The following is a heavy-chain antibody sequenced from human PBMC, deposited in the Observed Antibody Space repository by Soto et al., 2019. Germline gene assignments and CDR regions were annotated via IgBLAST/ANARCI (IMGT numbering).Heavy chain of an antibody. D-gene: IGHD2-15*01. J-gene: IGHJ3*02. V-gene: IGHV1-3*01. CDR3: ARAQIGYGSATNCYWVHPFDT. Sequence: QVQLVQSGAEVKKPGASVKVSCKASGYTFTNYAMNWVRQAPGQRLEWMGWINAGNGNTKYSEKFQGRVTITSDTAECSAYMELSSLRSEDRVVYYCARAQIGYGSATNCYWVHPFDTWGQGTMVTFSS. CDR2: INAGNGNT. CDR1: GYTFTNYA.